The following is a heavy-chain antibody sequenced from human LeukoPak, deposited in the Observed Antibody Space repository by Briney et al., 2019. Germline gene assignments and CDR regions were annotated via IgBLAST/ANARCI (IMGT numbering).Heavy chain of an antibody. CDR2: INPNSGGT. Sequence: GASVKVSCKASGYTFTGYYMHWVRQAPGQGLEWMGRINPNSGGTNYAQKIQGRVTMTRDTSISTAYMELSRLRSDDTAVYYCARDGPEYSSGWYVDYWGQGTLVTVSS. CDR1: GYTFTGYY. CDR3: ARDGPEYSSGWYVDY. D-gene: IGHD6-19*01. V-gene: IGHV1-2*06. J-gene: IGHJ4*02.